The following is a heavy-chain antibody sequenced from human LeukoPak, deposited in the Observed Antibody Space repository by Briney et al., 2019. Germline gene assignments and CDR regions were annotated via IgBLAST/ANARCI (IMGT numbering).Heavy chain of an antibody. V-gene: IGHV3-30*18. D-gene: IGHD2-21*02. CDR2: ISYDGSNK. CDR1: GFTFSSYG. Sequence: GRSLRLSCAAAGFTFSSYGMHWVRQAPGKGLEWVAVISYDGSNKYYADSVKGRFTISRDNSKNTLYLQMNSLRAEDTAVYYCAKDLPAYCGGDCYSDYWGQGTLVTVSS. J-gene: IGHJ4*02. CDR3: AKDLPAYCGGDCYSDY.